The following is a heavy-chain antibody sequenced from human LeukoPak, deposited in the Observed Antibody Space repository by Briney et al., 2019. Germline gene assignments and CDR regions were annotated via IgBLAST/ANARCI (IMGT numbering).Heavy chain of an antibody. V-gene: IGHV4-38-2*02. J-gene: IGHJ4*02. CDR2: IYHSGST. D-gene: IGHD3-10*01. Sequence: PSETLSLTCTVSGYSISSGYYWGWIRQPPGKGLEWIGSIYHSGSTYYNPSLKSRVTISVDTSKNQFSLKLSSVTAADTAVYYCARDRGLGAFDYWGQGTLVTVSS. CDR3: ARDRGLGAFDY. CDR1: GYSISSGYY.